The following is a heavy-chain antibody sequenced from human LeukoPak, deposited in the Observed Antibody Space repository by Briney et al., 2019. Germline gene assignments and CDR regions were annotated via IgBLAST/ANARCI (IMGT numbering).Heavy chain of an antibody. CDR2: IIPILGIA. D-gene: IGHD6-13*01. CDR1: GGTFSSYA. J-gene: IGHJ4*02. V-gene: IGHV1-69*04. Sequence: ASVKVSCKASGGTFSSYAISWVRQAPGQGLEWMGRIIPILGIANYAQKFQGRVTITADKSTSTAYMELSSLRSEDTAVYYCARDGSSWGRFRYWGQGTLVTVSS. CDR3: ARDGSSWGRFRY.